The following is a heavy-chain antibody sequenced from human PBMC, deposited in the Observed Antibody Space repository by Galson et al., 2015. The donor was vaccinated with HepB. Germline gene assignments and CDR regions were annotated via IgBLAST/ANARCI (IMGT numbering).Heavy chain of an antibody. J-gene: IGHJ6*02. CDR3: ARGEQWLRWGYGMDV. CDR2: IWYDGNNK. CDR1: GFTFSSYG. D-gene: IGHD5-12*01. Sequence: SLRLSCAASGFTFSSYGMHWVRQAPGKGLEWVAVIWYDGNNKYYADSVKGRFTISRDNSKNTLYLQMNSLRAEDTAVYYCARGEQWLRWGYGMDVWGQGTTVTVSS. V-gene: IGHV3-33*01.